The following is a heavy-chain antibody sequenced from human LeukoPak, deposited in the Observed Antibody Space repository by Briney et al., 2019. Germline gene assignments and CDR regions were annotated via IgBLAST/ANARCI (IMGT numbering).Heavy chain of an antibody. Sequence: PGKSLRLSCAASGFTFSGYPIHWVRQAPGKGLEWVSAISGSGGSTYYADSVKGRFTISRDNSKNTLYLQMNSLRAEDTAVYYCAKVTSPDYWGQGTLVTVSS. CDR3: AKVTSPDY. CDR2: ISGSGGST. V-gene: IGHV3-23*01. CDR1: GFTFSGYP. J-gene: IGHJ4*02.